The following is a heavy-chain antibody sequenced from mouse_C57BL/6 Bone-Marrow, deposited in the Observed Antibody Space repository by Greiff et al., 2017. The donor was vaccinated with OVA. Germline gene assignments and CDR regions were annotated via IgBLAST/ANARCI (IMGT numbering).Heavy chain of an antibody. CDR3: ARSGDGYYYAMDY. Sequence: QVQLQQPGAELVKPGASVKLSCKASGYTFTSYWMQWVKQRPGQGLEWIGEIDPSDSYTNYNQKFKGKAPLTVDTSSSTAYMQLSSLTSEDSAVYYCARSGDGYYYAMDYWGQGTSVTVSS. D-gene: IGHD2-3*01. CDR1: GYTFTSYW. CDR2: IDPSDSYT. V-gene: IGHV1-50*01. J-gene: IGHJ4*01.